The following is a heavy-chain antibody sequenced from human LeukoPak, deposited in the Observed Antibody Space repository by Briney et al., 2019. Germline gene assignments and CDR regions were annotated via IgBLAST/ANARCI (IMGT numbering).Heavy chain of an antibody. CDR2: IKQDGSEK. J-gene: IGHJ4*02. Sequence: GGSLRLSCEASGFTFSSYWMSWVRQVPGKGLEWVAHIKQDGSEKYYVDFVKGRFTISRDNAKNSLYLQMDSLRAEDTALYYCASEYCSSTSCYFDFWGQGTLVTVSS. V-gene: IGHV3-7*03. D-gene: IGHD2-2*01. CDR1: GFTFSSYW. CDR3: ASEYCSSTSCYFDF.